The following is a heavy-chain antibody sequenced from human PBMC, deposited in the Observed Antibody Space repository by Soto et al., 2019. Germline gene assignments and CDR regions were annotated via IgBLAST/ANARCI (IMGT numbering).Heavy chain of an antibody. CDR1: GFTFTNSA. D-gene: IGHD3-10*01. J-gene: IGHJ6*02. V-gene: IGHV1-58*01. CDR3: AKALRITMVRGVIAYYYYGMDV. CDR2: IVVGSGNT. Sequence: SVKVSCKASGFTFTNSAVQWVRQARGQRLEWIGWIVVGSGNTNYAQKFQERVTITRDMSTSTAYMELNSLRAEDTAVYYCAKALRITMVRGVIAYYYYGMDVWGQGTTVTVSS.